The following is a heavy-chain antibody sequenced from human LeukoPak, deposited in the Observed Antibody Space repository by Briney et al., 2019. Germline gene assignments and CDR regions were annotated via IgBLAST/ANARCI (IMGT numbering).Heavy chain of an antibody. D-gene: IGHD3-9*01. Sequence: GGSLRLSCAASGFTFSSYAMSWVRQAPGKGLEWVSAISGSGGSTYYADSVKGRFTISRDNSKNTLYLQMNSLRAEDTAVYYCAGGRYFDWLLLYFQHWGQGTLVTVSS. CDR1: GFTFSSYA. CDR2: ISGSGGST. J-gene: IGHJ1*01. V-gene: IGHV3-23*01. CDR3: AGGRYFDWLLLYFQH.